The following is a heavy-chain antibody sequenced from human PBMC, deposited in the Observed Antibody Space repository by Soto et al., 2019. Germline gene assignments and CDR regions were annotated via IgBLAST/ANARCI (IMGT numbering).Heavy chain of an antibody. J-gene: IGHJ6*02. D-gene: IGHD2-8*01. CDR2: IIPIFGTA. CDR1: GGTFSSYA. V-gene: IGHV1-69*06. CDR3: ARFLMLADYYYYGMDV. Sequence: QVQLVQSGAEVKKPGSSGKVSCKASGGTFSSYAISWVRQAPGQGLEWMGGIIPIFGTANYAQKFQGRVTITADKSTSTAYMELSSLRSEDTAVYYCARFLMLADYYYYGMDVWGQGTTVTVSS.